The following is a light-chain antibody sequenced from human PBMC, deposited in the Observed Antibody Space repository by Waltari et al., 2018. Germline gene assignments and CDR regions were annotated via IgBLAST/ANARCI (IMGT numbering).Light chain of an antibody. J-gene: IGKJ4*01. CDR2: DAS. V-gene: IGKV3-20*01. CDR1: QSVSSSH. CDR3: QQYGSSPLT. Sequence: EIVLTQSPGTLSLSPGERATLSCRATQSVSSSHLAWYQEKPGQAPRLLISDASSRATGIPDRFSASGSGTDFTLTISRLEPEDFAVYYCQQYGSSPLTFGGGTKVEIK.